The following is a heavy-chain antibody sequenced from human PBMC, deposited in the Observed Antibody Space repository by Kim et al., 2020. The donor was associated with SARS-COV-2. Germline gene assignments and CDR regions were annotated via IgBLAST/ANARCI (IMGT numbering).Heavy chain of an antibody. J-gene: IGHJ3*02. Sequence: ASVKVSCKASGYTFTSYGISWVRQAPGQGLEWMGWISAYNGNTNYAQKLQGRVTMTTDTSTSTAYMELRSLRSDDTAVYYCARDDRVLWFGGIFDAFDIWGQGTMVTVSS. CDR3: ARDDRVLWFGGIFDAFDI. V-gene: IGHV1-18*01. CDR2: ISAYNGNT. D-gene: IGHD3-10*01. CDR1: GYTFTSYG.